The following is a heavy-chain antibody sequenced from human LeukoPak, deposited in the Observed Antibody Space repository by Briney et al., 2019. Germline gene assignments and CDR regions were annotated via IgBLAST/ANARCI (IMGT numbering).Heavy chain of an antibody. J-gene: IGHJ3*02. CDR1: GGSISRHY. D-gene: IGHD3-22*01. CDR3: ARLLNNDNSGDPDTFDM. V-gene: IGHV4-59*08. Sequence: SETLSLTCSVPGGSISRHYWSWIRQPPGKGLEWIGYISYSGSPRYNPSFQSRVTISMEMSKTHFSLKLTSVTAADTAVYYCARLLNNDNSGDPDTFDMWGPGTMVTVSS. CDR2: ISYSGSP.